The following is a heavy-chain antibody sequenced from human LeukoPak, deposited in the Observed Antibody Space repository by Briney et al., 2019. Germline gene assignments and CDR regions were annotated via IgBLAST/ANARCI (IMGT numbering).Heavy chain of an antibody. CDR3: ASGHSSGWYGWEI. J-gene: IGHJ4*02. CDR1: GGPISNSMTY. CDR2: VYFSGSA. D-gene: IGHD6-19*01. Sequence: SETLSLTCTVSGGPISNSMTYWGWIRQPPGKGPEWIGSVYFSGSAYYNPSFKSRVTISIDTSKNQFFLKMSSVTAADTAVYYCASGHSSGWYGWEIWGQGTLVTVSS. V-gene: IGHV4-39*07.